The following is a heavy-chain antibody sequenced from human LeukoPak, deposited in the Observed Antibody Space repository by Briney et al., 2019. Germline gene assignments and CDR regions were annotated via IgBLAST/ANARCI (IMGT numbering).Heavy chain of an antibody. CDR2: IYYSGST. D-gene: IGHD4-17*01. J-gene: IGHJ6*03. Sequence: SETLSLTCTVSGGSISSYYWSWIRQPPGKGLEWIGYIYYSGSTNYTPSLKSRVTISVDTSKNQFSLKLSSVTAAATAVYYCARVYADYVDYYYYYMDVWGKGTTVTVSS. V-gene: IGHV4-59*01. CDR3: ARVYADYVDYYYYYMDV. CDR1: GGSISSYY.